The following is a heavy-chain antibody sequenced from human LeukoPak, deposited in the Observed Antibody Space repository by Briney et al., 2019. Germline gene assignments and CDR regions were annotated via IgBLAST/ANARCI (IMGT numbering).Heavy chain of an antibody. CDR1: RFAFSSYD. D-gene: IGHD1-7*01. CDR3: ARSPGITGTTWYFDL. J-gene: IGHJ2*01. Sequence: GGSLRLSCAASRFAFSSYDMHWVRQVTGKGLEWVSSIGTAGDTYYPGSVKGRFTISREDAKNSLYLQMNSLRAGDTAVYYCARSPGITGTTWYFDLWGRGTLVTVSS. CDR2: IGTAGDT. V-gene: IGHV3-13*01.